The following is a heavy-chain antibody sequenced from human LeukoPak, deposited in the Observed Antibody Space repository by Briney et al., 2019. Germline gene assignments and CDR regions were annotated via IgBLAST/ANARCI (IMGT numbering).Heavy chain of an antibody. CDR1: GFTFSSYS. D-gene: IGHD3-3*01. CDR3: ASAPYDFQTNWFDP. V-gene: IGHV3-48*04. J-gene: IGHJ5*02. Sequence: GGSLRLSCAASGFTFSSYSMNWVRQAPGKGLEWVSYISSSSSTIYYADSVKGRFTISRDNAKNSLYLQMNSLRAEDTAVYYCASAPYDFQTNWFDPWGQGTLVTVSS. CDR2: ISSSSSTI.